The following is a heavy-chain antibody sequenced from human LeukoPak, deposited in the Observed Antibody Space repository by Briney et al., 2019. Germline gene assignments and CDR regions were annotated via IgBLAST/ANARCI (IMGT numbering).Heavy chain of an antibody. J-gene: IGHJ6*02. Sequence: GGSLRLSCAASGFTVSSNYMSWVRQAPGKGLEWVSVIYSGGNTYYADSVKGRFIISRDNSKNTLYLQMNSLRAEDTAVYYCARLGLQSSGWVHYYYYGMDVWGQGTTVTVSS. D-gene: IGHD6-19*01. CDR3: ARLGLQSSGWVHYYYYGMDV. CDR2: IYSGGNT. V-gene: IGHV3-66*01. CDR1: GFTVSSNY.